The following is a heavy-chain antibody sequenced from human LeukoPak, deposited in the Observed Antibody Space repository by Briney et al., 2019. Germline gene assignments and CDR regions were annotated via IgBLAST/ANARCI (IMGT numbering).Heavy chain of an antibody. J-gene: IGHJ4*02. CDR1: GFTFSSHW. D-gene: IGHD1-1*01. CDR3: ARGNWNYFGY. Sequence: PGGSLRLSCAASGFTFSSHWMHWVRQGPGKGLVWVSRINSDGSYTNYADSVKGRFTISRDNAKNTLYLQMNSLRAEDTAVYYCARGNWNYFGYWGQGTLVTVSS. CDR2: INSDGSYT. V-gene: IGHV3-74*01.